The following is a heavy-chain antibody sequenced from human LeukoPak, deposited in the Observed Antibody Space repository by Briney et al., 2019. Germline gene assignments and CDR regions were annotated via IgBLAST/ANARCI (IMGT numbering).Heavy chain of an antibody. CDR1: GYTFTSYG. D-gene: IGHD4-11*01. J-gene: IGHJ4*02. V-gene: IGHV1-18*01. CDR3: ARVNDYSNYVPDY. CDR2: ISTYSGNT. Sequence: GASVKVSCKASGYTFTSYGITWVRQAPGQELEWMGRISTYSGNTDYAQTLQGRVTMTTDTSTTTAYMELRSLRSDDTAVYYCARVNDYSNYVPDYWGQGTLVTVSS.